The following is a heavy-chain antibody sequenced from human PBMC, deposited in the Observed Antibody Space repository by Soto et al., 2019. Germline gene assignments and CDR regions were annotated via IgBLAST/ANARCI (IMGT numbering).Heavy chain of an antibody. CDR2: ISSSSSYI. Sequence: WGSLRLSCAASGFTFSSYSMNWVRQAPGKGLEWVSSISSSSSYIYYADSVKGRFTISRDNAKNSLYLQMNSLRAEDTAVYYCARDGVNYGSGSSDYWGQGTLVTVSS. CDR3: ARDGVNYGSGSSDY. CDR1: GFTFSSYS. J-gene: IGHJ4*02. V-gene: IGHV3-21*01. D-gene: IGHD3-10*01.